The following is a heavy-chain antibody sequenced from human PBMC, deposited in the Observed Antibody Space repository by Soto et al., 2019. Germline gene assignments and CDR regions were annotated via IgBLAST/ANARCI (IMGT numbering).Heavy chain of an antibody. J-gene: IGHJ2*01. V-gene: IGHV1-69*01. CDR2: IIPIFGTA. Sequence: QVQLVQSGAEVKKPGSSVKVSCKASGGTFSSYAISWVRQAPGQGLEWMGGIIPIFGTANYAQKFQGRVTIIADESTSTAYMELSSLRCEDTAVYYCARRTRDDYDGSGYSHQPRRYWYFDLWGRDTLVTVSS. CDR3: ARRTRDDYDGSGYSHQPRRYWYFDL. CDR1: GGTFSSYA. D-gene: IGHD3-22*01.